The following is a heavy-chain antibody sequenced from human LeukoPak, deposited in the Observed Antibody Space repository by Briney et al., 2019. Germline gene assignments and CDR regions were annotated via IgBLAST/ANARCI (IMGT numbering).Heavy chain of an antibody. V-gene: IGHV3-21*01. CDR1: GFTFSSFW. CDR3: ARDLGYGGLDY. D-gene: IGHD4-23*01. Sequence: GGSLRLSCAASGFTFSSFWMSWVRQAPGKGLEWVSSISSSSSYIYYADSVKGRFTISRDNAKNSLYLQMNSLRAEDTAVYYCARDLGYGGLDYWGQGTLVTVSS. J-gene: IGHJ4*02. CDR2: ISSSSSYI.